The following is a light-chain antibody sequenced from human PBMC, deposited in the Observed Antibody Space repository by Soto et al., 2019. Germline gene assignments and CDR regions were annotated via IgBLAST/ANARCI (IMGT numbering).Light chain of an antibody. CDR3: QHPGT. J-gene: IGKJ1*01. V-gene: IGKV1-33*01. CDR1: QDITTH. Sequence: DIQLTQSPSSLSASVGDRVSITCQASQDITTHLNWYQQKPGRAPQLLIFDASNLETGVPSRFSASRYGTHFRFTISSVQPEDVATYYCQHPGTFGQGTRV. CDR2: DAS.